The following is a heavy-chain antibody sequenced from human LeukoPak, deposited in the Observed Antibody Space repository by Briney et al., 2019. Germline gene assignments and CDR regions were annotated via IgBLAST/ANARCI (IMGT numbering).Heavy chain of an antibody. J-gene: IGHJ5*02. CDR1: GGSISSSSYY. CDR3: ARQGVVVVPAAVVPGNGFDP. Sequence: SETPSLTCTVSGGSISSSSYYWGWIRQPPGKGLEWIGSIYYSGSTYYNPSLKSRVTISVDTSKNQFSLKLSSVTAADTAVYYCARQGVVVVPAAVVPGNGFDPWGQGTLVTVSS. V-gene: IGHV4-39*01. D-gene: IGHD2-2*01. CDR2: IYYSGST.